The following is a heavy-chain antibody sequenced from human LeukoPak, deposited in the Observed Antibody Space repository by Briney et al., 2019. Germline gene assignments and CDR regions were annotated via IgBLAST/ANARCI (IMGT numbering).Heavy chain of an antibody. Sequence: GGSLRLSGAASGFTFTNAYMSWVRQAPGNGLEWVGRIESKTDDGAKEYAAPVKGRFTISSDDSTNTMYLQMSSLKTEDTAVYYCTLDSGYDYFDYWGQGTLVTVSS. J-gene: IGHJ4*02. V-gene: IGHV3-15*04. CDR1: GFTFTNAY. CDR3: TLDSGYDYFDY. CDR2: IESKTDDGAK. D-gene: IGHD5-12*01.